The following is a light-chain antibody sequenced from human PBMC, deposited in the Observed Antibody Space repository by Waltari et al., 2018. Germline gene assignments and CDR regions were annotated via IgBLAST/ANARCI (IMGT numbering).Light chain of an antibody. CDR2: DKH. V-gene: IGLV1-40*01. J-gene: IGLJ2*01. Sequence: QSVLTQPPSVSGAPGQSVTISCTGSSSNVGAGFDVNWYQQLPGAAPKLLIHDKHLRPSGVPDGLSVSKSGTSASLAITWLQADDEADYYCQSYDTSLCGVVFGGGTKLTVL. CDR1: SSNVGAGFD. CDR3: QSYDTSLCGVV.